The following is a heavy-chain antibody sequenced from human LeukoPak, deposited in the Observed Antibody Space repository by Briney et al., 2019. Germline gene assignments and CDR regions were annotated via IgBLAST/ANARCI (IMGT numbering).Heavy chain of an antibody. D-gene: IGHD3-22*01. CDR1: GGSISSYY. CDR2: IYYSGST. Sequence: SETLSLTCTVSGGSISSYYWSWIRRQPPGKGLEWVGYIYYSGSTNHNPSLKSRVTISVDTSKNQFSLRLSSVTAADTAVYYCARDTYYYDNGDFIDAFDIWGQGTMVTVSS. J-gene: IGHJ3*02. V-gene: IGHV4-59*01. CDR3: ARDTYYYDNGDFIDAFDI.